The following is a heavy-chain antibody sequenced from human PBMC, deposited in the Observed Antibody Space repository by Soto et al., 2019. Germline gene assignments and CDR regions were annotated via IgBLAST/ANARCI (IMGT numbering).Heavy chain of an antibody. CDR2: IYYTGTT. CDR3: KKLPWADYGGIFDP. J-gene: IGHJ5*02. V-gene: IGHV4-59*01. D-gene: IGHD4-17*01. CDR1: GGSISSYY. Sequence: SETLSLTCTVSGGSISSYYWSCIRQPPGKGLEWIGYIYYTGTTNYNPSLKSRVTISVDTSKNQFSLKLSSVTAADTAVYYCKKLPWADYGGIFDPWGQGTLVTVSS.